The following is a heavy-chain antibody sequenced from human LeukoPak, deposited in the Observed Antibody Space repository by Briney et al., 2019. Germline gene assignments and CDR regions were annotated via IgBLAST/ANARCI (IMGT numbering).Heavy chain of an antibody. CDR3: ARDRQASGSYLNY. Sequence: GGSLRLSCAAWGFTFSSYGMHWVRQAPGKGLEGVAVIWYDGSNKYYADSVKGRFTISRDNSKNTLYLQMNSLRAEDTAVYYCARDRQASGSYLNYWGQGTLVTVSS. CDR1: GFTFSSYG. CDR2: IWYDGSNK. V-gene: IGHV3-33*01. J-gene: IGHJ4*02. D-gene: IGHD1-26*01.